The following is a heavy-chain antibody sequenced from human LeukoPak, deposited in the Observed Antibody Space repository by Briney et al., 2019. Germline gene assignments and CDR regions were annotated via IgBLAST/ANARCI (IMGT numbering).Heavy chain of an antibody. CDR2: ISAYNGNT. Sequence: ASVKVSCKAYGYTFSNYGISWVRQAPGQGLEWMGWISAYNGNTNYAQKLQGRVTMTTDTSTSTAYMEVRSLRSDDTAMYYCARQSFGSGSRDDALDIWGQGTVVTVSS. J-gene: IGHJ3*02. CDR1: GYTFSNYG. CDR3: ARQSFGSGSRDDALDI. V-gene: IGHV1-18*01. D-gene: IGHD3-10*01.